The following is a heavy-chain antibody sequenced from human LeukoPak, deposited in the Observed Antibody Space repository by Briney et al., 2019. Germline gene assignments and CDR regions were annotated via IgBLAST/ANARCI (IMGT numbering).Heavy chain of an antibody. CDR2: IGSYAGDT. V-gene: IGHV1-18*01. CDR3: ARGAGYYDFWSGSMYMDV. D-gene: IGHD3-3*01. Sequence: ASVKVSCKATSYISWVRQAPGQGLEWMGWIGSYAGDTYYAQKFQGRVTVTTDTSSSTAYMELSSLRSEDTAVYYCARGAGYYDFWSGSMYMDVWGKGTTVTVSS. J-gene: IGHJ6*03. CDR1: TSY.